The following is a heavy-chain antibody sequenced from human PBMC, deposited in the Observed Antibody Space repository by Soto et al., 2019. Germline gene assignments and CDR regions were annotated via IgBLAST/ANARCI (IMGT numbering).Heavy chain of an antibody. CDR1: GGSVSSGSYY. J-gene: IGHJ5*02. CDR2: IYYRGST. Sequence: QVQLQESGPGLVKPSETLSLTCTVSGGSVSSGSYYWSWIRQPPGKGLEWIGYIYYRGSTNYNPSLKSRVTRSVYTSKNQSSLKMSSVTAADTAVYHCARGNYGSGSYYNVDWFDPWGQGTLVTVSP. D-gene: IGHD3-10*01. CDR3: ARGNYGSGSYYNVDWFDP. V-gene: IGHV4-61*01.